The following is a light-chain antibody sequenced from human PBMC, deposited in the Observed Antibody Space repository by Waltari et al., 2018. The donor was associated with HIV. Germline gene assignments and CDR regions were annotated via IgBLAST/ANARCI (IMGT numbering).Light chain of an antibody. Sequence: QLVLTQSPSASASLGASVKLTCTLSSGHTNYDIAWHQQHPERGTRYLMTLKRDGSHSKGDGIPVRFSDSGSGAERYLIISSLQSEDEADYYCQTWGTGIQVFGGGTKVTVL. J-gene: IGLJ3*02. CDR1: SGHTNYD. V-gene: IGLV4-69*02. CDR2: LKRDGSH. CDR3: QTWGTGIQV.